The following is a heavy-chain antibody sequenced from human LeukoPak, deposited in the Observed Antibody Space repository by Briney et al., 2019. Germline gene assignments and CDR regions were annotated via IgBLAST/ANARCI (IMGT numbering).Heavy chain of an antibody. J-gene: IGHJ3*02. CDR1: GYTFTGYY. D-gene: IGHD2-8*01. CDR3: ARDLYDLLHVCAFDI. CDR2: INPNSGGT. Sequence: GASVKVSRKASGYTFTGYYMHWVRQAPGQGLEWMGWINPNSGGTNYAQKFQGRVTMTRDTSISTAYMELSRLRSDDTAVYYCARDLYDLLHVCAFDIWGQGTMVTVSS. V-gene: IGHV1-2*02.